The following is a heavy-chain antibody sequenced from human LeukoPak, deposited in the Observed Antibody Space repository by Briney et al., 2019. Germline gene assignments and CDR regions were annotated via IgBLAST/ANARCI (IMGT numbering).Heavy chain of an antibody. J-gene: IGHJ4*02. CDR3: ARDRGDGFDY. CDR2: TRNKANSYTT. D-gene: IGHD3-10*01. CDR1: GFTFSDHY. V-gene: IGHV3-72*01. Sequence: GGSLRLSCAASGFTFSDHYMDWVRQAPGKGLEWVGRTRNKANSYTTEYAASVKGRFTISRDDSKNSLYLQMNSLKTEDTAVYHCARDRGDGFDYWGQGTLVTVSS.